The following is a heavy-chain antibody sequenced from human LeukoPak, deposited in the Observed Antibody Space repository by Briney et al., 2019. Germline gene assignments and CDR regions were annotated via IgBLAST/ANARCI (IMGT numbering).Heavy chain of an antibody. CDR3: ARRQFNWGSAFDI. J-gene: IGHJ3*02. CDR1: GFTFSTYW. D-gene: IGHD7-27*01. Sequence: PGGSLRLSCAASGFTFSTYWMSWVRQAPGKGLEWVANIKQDGSEKYYVDSVKGRFTISRDNAKNSLSLQMNSLRTEDTAVYYCARRQFNWGSAFDIWGQGTMVTVPS. CDR2: IKQDGSEK. V-gene: IGHV3-7*01.